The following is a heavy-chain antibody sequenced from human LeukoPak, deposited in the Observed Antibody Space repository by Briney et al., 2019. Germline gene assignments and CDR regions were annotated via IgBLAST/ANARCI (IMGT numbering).Heavy chain of an antibody. CDR3: ARGGSTYFQH. CDR1: GFTFSSYA. D-gene: IGHD5/OR15-5a*01. V-gene: IGHV3-74*01. J-gene: IGHJ1*01. Sequence: GGSLRLSCAASGFTFSSYAMTWVRQAPGKGLVWVSRIHSDGSSTNYADSVKGRHTISRDNAKNTLFLQMNSLRAEDTAVYYCARGGSTYFQHWGQGTLVTVSS. CDR2: IHSDGSST.